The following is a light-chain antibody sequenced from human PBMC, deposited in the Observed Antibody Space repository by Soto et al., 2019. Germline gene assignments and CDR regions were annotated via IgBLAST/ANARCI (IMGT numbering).Light chain of an antibody. Sequence: QSALTQPRSVSGSRGQSVTISCTGTSSDVGGYNYVSWYQQHPGKAPKLMIYDVSKRPSGVPDRFSGSKSGNTASLTISGLQAEDEADYYCCSYAGSYTVVFGGGTKLTVL. CDR3: CSYAGSYTVV. J-gene: IGLJ2*01. CDR2: DVS. V-gene: IGLV2-11*01. CDR1: SSDVGGYNY.